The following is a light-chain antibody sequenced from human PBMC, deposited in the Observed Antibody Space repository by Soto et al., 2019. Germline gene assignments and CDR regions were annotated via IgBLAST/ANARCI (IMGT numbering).Light chain of an antibody. V-gene: IGKV2-28*01. J-gene: IGKJ1*01. CDR3: MQPLHTPCT. CDR1: QSLLHSNGYIY. Sequence: DIVMTQSPLSLPVTPGESASISCRSSQSLLHSNGYIYLDWYLQTSEQSTQLLIYLGSTRAAGVTDTFNGNGSGTYFTFKIRRVEAEDVGVYYCMQPLHTPCTFGQGTKVEI. CDR2: LGS.